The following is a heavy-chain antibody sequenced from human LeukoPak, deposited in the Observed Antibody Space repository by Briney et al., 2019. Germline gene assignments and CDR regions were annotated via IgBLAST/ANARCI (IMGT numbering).Heavy chain of an antibody. CDR3: ARERYGGGEIGY. J-gene: IGHJ4*02. CDR2: IYYSGST. CDR1: GGSISSSSYY. D-gene: IGHD4-23*01. Sequence: SETLSLTCTVSGGSISSSSYYWGWIRQPPGKGLEWIGSIYYSGSTNYNPSLRSRVTISVDTSKNQFSLRLSSVTAADTAVYYCARERYGGGEIGYWGQGSLVTVSS. V-gene: IGHV4-39*07.